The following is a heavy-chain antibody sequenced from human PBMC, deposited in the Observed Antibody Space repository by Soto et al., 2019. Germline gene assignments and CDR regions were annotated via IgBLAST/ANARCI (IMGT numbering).Heavy chain of an antibody. Sequence: PGGSLRLSCAASGFTFSSYSMNWVRQAPGKGLEWVSYISSSSSTIYYADSVKGRFTISRDNAKNSLYLQMNSLRAEDTALYYCARDSHYDFWSGYYYYYYYMDVWGKGTTVTVSS. V-gene: IGHV3-48*01. CDR1: GFTFSSYS. D-gene: IGHD3-3*01. CDR3: ARDSHYDFWSGYYYYYYYMDV. J-gene: IGHJ6*03. CDR2: ISSSSSTI.